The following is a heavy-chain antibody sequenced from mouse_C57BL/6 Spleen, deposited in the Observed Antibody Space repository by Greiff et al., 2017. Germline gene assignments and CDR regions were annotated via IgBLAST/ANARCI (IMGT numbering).Heavy chain of an antibody. J-gene: IGHJ2*01. Sequence: VQLQQSGPELVKPGASVKISCKASGYAFSSSWMNWVKQRPGKGLEWIGRIYPGDGDTNYNGKFKGKATLTADKSSSTAYMQLSSLTSEDSAVYFRARPFGGDYFDYWGQGTTLTVSS. CDR2: IYPGDGDT. CDR1: GYAFSSSW. CDR3: ARPFGGDYFDY. V-gene: IGHV1-82*01.